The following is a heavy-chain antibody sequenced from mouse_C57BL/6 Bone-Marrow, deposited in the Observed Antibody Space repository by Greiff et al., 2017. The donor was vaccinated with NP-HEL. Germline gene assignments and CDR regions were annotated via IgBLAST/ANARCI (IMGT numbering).Heavy chain of an antibody. D-gene: IGHD3-2*02. Sequence: QVQLKQPGAELVKPGASVKLSCKASGYTFTSYWMQWVKQRPGQGLEWIGEIDPSDSYTNYNQKFKGKATLTVDTSSSTAYMQLSSLTSEDSAVYYCARKGSSGYVWFAYWGQGTLVTVSA. CDR1: GYTFTSYW. V-gene: IGHV1-50*01. CDR2: IDPSDSYT. CDR3: ARKGSSGYVWFAY. J-gene: IGHJ3*01.